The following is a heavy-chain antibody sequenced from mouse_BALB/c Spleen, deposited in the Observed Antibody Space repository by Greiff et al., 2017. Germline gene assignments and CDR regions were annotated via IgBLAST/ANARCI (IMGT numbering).Heavy chain of an antibody. Sequence: EVKLMESGGGLVQPGGSLKLSCAASGFTFSSYGMSWVRQTPDKRLELVATINSNGGSTYYPDSVKGRFTISRDNAKNTLYLQMSSLKSEDTAMYYCARGSTMGDYWGQGTTLTVSS. CDR2: INSNGGST. CDR1: GFTFSSYG. D-gene: IGHD2-1*01. J-gene: IGHJ2*01. CDR3: ARGSTMGDY. V-gene: IGHV5-6-3*01.